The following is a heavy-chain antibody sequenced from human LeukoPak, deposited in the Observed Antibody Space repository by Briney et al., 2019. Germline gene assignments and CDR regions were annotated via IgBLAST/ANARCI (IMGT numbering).Heavy chain of an antibody. J-gene: IGHJ3*02. CDR2: IYPGDSDT. CDR3: ARQASSSWLYGAFDI. V-gene: IGHV5-51*01. D-gene: IGHD6-13*01. Sequence: GESLQISCKGSGYSFTSYWIGWVRRMPGKGLEWMGIIYPGDSDTRYSPSFQGQVTISADKSISTAYLQWSSLKASDTAMYYCARQASSSWLYGAFDIWGQGTMVTVSS. CDR1: GYSFTSYW.